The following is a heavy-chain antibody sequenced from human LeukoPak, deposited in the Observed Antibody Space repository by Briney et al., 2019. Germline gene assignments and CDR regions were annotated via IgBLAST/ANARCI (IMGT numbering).Heavy chain of an antibody. CDR1: GFTFSSYA. J-gene: IGHJ4*02. V-gene: IGHV3-23*01. CDR2: INGGGTDT. CDR3: AKGSSSGWPYYFDQ. D-gene: IGHD6-19*01. Sequence: GGALRLSGAASGFTFSSYAMAWVRQAPGKGLDWLPVINGGGTDTYNADSVKGRFTISRDNPKNTLYLQMNSLRAEDTAVYYCAKGSSSGWPYYFDQWGQGTLVTVSS.